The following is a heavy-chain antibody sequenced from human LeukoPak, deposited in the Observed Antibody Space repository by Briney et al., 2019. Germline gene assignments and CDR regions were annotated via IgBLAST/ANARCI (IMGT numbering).Heavy chain of an antibody. J-gene: IGHJ4*02. CDR2: ISYDGSNK. V-gene: IGHV3-30*04. D-gene: IGHD2-2*01. Sequence: GGSLRLSCAASGFTLSSYAMHWVREAPGKGLEWVAVISYDGSNKYYADSVKGRFTISRENSKNTLYLQMNSLRAEDTAVYYCARSAGYCSSTSCYYYDYWGQGTLVTVSS. CDR1: GFTLSSYA. CDR3: ARSAGYCSSTSCYYYDY.